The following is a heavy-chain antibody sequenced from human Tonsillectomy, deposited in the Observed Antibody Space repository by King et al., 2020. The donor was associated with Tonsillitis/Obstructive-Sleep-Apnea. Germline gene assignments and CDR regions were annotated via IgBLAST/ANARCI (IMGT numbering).Heavy chain of an antibody. Sequence: QLVQSGAEVKKPGASVKVSCKASGYTFTGYYMHWVRQAPGQGLEWMGWINPNSGGTNYAQKFQGWVTMTRDTSISTAYKELSRLRSDDTAVYYCASGGVTMVRGVIEPFDYWGQGTLVTVSS. D-gene: IGHD3-10*01. V-gene: IGHV1-2*04. CDR1: GYTFTGYY. J-gene: IGHJ4*02. CDR2: INPNSGGT. CDR3: ASGGVTMVRGVIEPFDY.